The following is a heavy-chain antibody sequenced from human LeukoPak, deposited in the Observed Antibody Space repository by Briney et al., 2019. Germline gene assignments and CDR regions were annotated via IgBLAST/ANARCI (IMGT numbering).Heavy chain of an antibody. Sequence: SETLSLTCTVSGGSISSYYWSWTRQPAGKGLEWVGRIFPGGSTNYNPSLKSRVTMSVDTSKNQFSLKLSSVTAADTAVYYCARELIGEAAAGTTWGQGTLVTVSS. CDR2: IFPGGST. CDR1: GGSISSYY. V-gene: IGHV4-4*07. J-gene: IGHJ4*02. D-gene: IGHD6-13*01. CDR3: ARELIGEAAAGTT.